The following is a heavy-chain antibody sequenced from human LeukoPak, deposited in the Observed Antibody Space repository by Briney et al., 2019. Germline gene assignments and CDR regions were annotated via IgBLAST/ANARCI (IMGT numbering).Heavy chain of an antibody. V-gene: IGHV3-23*01. CDR2: ISGSVGST. D-gene: IGHD3-10*01. CDR1: GFTFSSYA. J-gene: IGHJ5*02. Sequence: SGGSLRLSCAASGFTFSSYAMSWVRQAPGKGLEWVSAISGSVGSTYYADSVKGRFTISRDNSKNTLYLQMNSLRAEDTAVYYCAKHGSGSYYLWIVSDWFDPWGQGTLVTVSS. CDR3: AKHGSGSYYLWIVSDWFDP.